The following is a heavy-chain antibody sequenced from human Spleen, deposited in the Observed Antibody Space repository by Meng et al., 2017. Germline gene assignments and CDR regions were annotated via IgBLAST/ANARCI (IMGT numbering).Heavy chain of an antibody. CDR1: GGTFSSYT. CDR3: ARDEDISAAGKLFGDY. CDR2: IIPILGIA. J-gene: IGHJ4*02. Sequence: QVQLGESGAEVKKPGSSVKVSCKASGGTFSSYTISWVRQAPGQGLEWMGRIIPILGIANYAQKFQGRVTITADKSTSTAYMELSSLRSEDTAVYYCARDEDISAAGKLFGDYWGQGTLVTVFS. D-gene: IGHD6-13*01. V-gene: IGHV1-69*08.